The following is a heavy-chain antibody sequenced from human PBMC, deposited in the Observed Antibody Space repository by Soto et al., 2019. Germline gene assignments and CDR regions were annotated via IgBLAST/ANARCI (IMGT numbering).Heavy chain of an antibody. CDR1: GFTFSSYA. V-gene: IGHV3-30-3*01. D-gene: IGHD6-13*01. CDR3: ATTPSLPGVAAADNGYGY. J-gene: IGHJ4*02. CDR2: ISYDGSNK. Sequence: QVQLVESGGGVVQPGRSLRLSCAASGFTFSSYAMHWVRQAPGKGLEWVAVISYDGSNKYYADSVKGRFTISRDNSKNALYLQMNSLRAEDTSVYSCATTPSLPGVAAADNGYGYWGQGTLVTVSS.